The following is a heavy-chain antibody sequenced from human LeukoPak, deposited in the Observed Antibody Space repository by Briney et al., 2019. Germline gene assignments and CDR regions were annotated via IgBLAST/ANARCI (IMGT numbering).Heavy chain of an antibody. V-gene: IGHV6-1*01. J-gene: IGHJ4*02. CDR1: GDSVFSNSAV. D-gene: IGHD6-19*01. CDR2: TYYRSKWYN. CDR3: VRTVAGTYYLDY. Sequence: SQTLSLTCAISGDSVFSNSAVWNWIRQSPSRGLEWLGRTYYRSKWYNDYAVSVKSRITINPDTSKNQFSLQLNSVTPEDTAVYYCVRTVAGTYYLDYWGQGTLVTVSS.